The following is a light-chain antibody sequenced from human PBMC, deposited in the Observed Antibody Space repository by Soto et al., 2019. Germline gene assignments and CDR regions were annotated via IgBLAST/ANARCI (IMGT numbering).Light chain of an antibody. J-gene: IGKJ1*01. V-gene: IGKV1-5*01. CDR3: QHTRTTPRT. CDR1: QDINRW. CDR2: NAD. Sequence: DIQMTQSPSTLSASVGDRVTITCRASQDINRWLAWYQQKPGKAPKILIYNADTLESGVPSRFSGSGYGTEFILTISSLQPEDVATYYCQHTRTTPRTFGQGTKVDI.